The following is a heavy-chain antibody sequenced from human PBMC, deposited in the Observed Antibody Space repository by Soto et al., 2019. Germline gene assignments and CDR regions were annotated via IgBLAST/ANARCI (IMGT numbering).Heavy chain of an antibody. Sequence: SETLSLPCAVYGGSFSCYYWSWIRPPPGKGLEWIGEINHSGSTNYNPSLKSRVTISVDTSKTQFSLKLSSVTAADTAVYYCARMKGYVYYYGMDVWGQGTTVTVSS. CDR2: INHSGST. V-gene: IGHV4-34*01. J-gene: IGHJ6*02. D-gene: IGHD5-12*01. CDR3: ARMKGYVYYYGMDV. CDR1: GGSFSCYY.